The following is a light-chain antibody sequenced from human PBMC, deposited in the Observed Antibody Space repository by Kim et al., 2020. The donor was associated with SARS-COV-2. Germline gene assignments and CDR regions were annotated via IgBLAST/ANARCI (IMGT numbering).Light chain of an antibody. CDR3: STYTASTTYV. CDR1: SRHVRANED. J-gene: IGLJ1*01. CDR2: DVR. Sequence: GQSFPISCPGTSRHVRANEDVCWYQHLPGKAPKRMFYDVRQRPSGISSRFSGAESGNTASLTISGLQAEDESDYYCSTYTASTTYVFGTGTKVTVL. V-gene: IGLV2-14*03.